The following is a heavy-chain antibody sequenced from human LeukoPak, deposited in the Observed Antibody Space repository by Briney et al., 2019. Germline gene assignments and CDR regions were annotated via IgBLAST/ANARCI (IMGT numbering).Heavy chain of an antibody. D-gene: IGHD5-18*01. CDR2: ISSSGTI. Sequence: PGGSLRLSCAASGFIFSNYNMNWVRQTPGKGLEWLSYISSSGTIYYADSVKGRFTISGDNAKNSLHLQMNSLRAEDTAVYYCARALGYGYGYAVDYWGQGTRVTVSS. V-gene: IGHV3-48*01. CDR3: ARALGYGYGYAVDY. CDR1: GFIFSNYN. J-gene: IGHJ4*02.